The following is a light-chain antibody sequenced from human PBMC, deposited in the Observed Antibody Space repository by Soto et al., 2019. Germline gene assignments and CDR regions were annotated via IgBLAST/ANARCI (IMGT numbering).Light chain of an antibody. Sequence: QLVLTQPPSASASLGASVTLTCTLSSGYSNYKMDWYQQRPGKGPRFVMRVGTGGIVGSKGDGIPDRFSVLGSGLNRYLTIKNIQEEDESDYHCGADHGSGSNFVVFGGGTQLTVL. V-gene: IGLV9-49*01. J-gene: IGLJ2*01. CDR1: SGYSNYK. CDR3: GADHGSGSNFVV. CDR2: VGTGGIVG.